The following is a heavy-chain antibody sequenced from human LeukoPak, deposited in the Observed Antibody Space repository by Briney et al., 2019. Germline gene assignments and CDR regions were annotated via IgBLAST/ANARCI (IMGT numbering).Heavy chain of an antibody. Sequence: GGSLRLSCAASGFAVSSHYMSWVRRAPGKGLEWVSVIYSDGGTYYADSVKGRFTISRDNSKNTLYLQMNTLRAEDTAVYYCASGQHDILTYDFRGQGTLVTVSS. D-gene: IGHD3-9*01. CDR1: GFAVSSHY. V-gene: IGHV3-66*01. J-gene: IGHJ4*02. CDR3: ASGQHDILTYDF. CDR2: IYSDGGT.